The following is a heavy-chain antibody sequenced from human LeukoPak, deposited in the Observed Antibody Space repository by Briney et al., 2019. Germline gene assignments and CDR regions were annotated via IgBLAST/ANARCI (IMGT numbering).Heavy chain of an antibody. V-gene: IGHV1-69*13. Sequence: SVKVSCKASGGTFSSYAISWVRQAPGQGLEWMGGIIPIFGTASNAQKFQGRVTITADESTSTAYMELSSLRSEDTAVYYCAREESPGIAAAESGYYYYGMDVWGQGTTVTVSS. D-gene: IGHD6-13*01. J-gene: IGHJ6*02. CDR2: IIPIFGTA. CDR1: GGTFSSYA. CDR3: AREESPGIAAAESGYYYYGMDV.